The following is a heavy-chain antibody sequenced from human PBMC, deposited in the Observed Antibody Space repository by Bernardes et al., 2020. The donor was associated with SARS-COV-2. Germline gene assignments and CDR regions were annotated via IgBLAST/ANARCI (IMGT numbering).Heavy chain of an antibody. CDR2: ISYDGTTK. Sequence: SLRLSCAASGFTFSTYAMHWVRQAPGKGLEWVAIISYDGTTKYNADSVKGRFTITRDNSKNTLFLQMNSLTTEDTAVYYCAREWEEYTSSLFDFWGQGTLVTVSS. V-gene: IGHV3-30-3*01. D-gene: IGHD6-6*01. CDR3: AREWEEYTSSLFDF. CDR1: GFTFSTYA. J-gene: IGHJ4*02.